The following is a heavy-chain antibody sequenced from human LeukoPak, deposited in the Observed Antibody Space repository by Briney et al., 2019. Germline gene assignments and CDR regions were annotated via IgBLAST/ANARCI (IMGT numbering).Heavy chain of an antibody. CDR2: IYSGGST. Sequence: GGSLRLSCAASVFTVSSNYMSWARQAPGKGLEWVSVIYSGGSTYYADSVKGRFTISRHKSKNTLYLQMNSLRAEDTAVYYCARIEYSSSASGVSYYFDYWGQGTLVTVSS. CDR1: VFTVSSNY. D-gene: IGHD6-6*01. CDR3: ARIEYSSSASGVSYYFDY. J-gene: IGHJ4*02. V-gene: IGHV3-53*04.